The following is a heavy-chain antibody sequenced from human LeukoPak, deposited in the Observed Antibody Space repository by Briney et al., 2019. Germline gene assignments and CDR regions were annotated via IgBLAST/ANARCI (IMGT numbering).Heavy chain of an antibody. D-gene: IGHD3-9*01. CDR3: ARGAPDILTGWPPGFDY. CDR1: GGTFSSYA. Sequence: GASVKVSCKASGGTFSSYAISWVRQAPGQGLEWMGGITPIFGTANYAQKFQGRVTITADESTSTAYMELSSLRSEDTAVYYCARGAPDILTGWPPGFDYWGQGTLVTVSS. J-gene: IGHJ4*02. CDR2: ITPIFGTA. V-gene: IGHV1-69*13.